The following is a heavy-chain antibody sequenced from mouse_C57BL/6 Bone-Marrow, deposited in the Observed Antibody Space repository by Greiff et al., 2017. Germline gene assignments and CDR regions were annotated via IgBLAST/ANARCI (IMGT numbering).Heavy chain of an antibody. V-gene: IGHV1-80*01. D-gene: IGHD3-2*02. CDR1: GFAFSSYG. J-gene: IGHJ3*01. Sequence: VQLQESGAELVKPSHSVSISCKASGFAFSSYGMNWVKQRPGKGLEWLGQISTGDGDTNYNGQFKGKATLTSDKSTSTAYMQLSSLTTDDSSVYFCARRGGQLTLAYWGQGTLVTVSA. CDR2: ISTGDGDT. CDR3: ARRGGQLTLAY.